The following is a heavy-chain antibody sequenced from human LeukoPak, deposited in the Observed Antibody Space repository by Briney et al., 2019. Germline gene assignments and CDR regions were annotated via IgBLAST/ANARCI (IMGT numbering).Heavy chain of an antibody. CDR2: INPNSGDT. Sequence: ASVKVSCNTSGYIFKDYYIHWVRLAPGHGLEWMGWINPNSGDTHLGQMFQGRVTMTRDTSTGTAYMDLNRLRSDDTAVYYCARVVAVTGTPVYYMDVWGKGTTVTVSS. D-gene: IGHD6-19*01. CDR1: GYIFKDYY. J-gene: IGHJ6*03. V-gene: IGHV1-2*02. CDR3: ARVVAVTGTPVYYMDV.